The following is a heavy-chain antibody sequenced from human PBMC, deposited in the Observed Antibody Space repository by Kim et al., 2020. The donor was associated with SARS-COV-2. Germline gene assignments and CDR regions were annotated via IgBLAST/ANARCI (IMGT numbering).Heavy chain of an antibody. CDR1: GFTFSSYA. V-gene: IGHV3-30*04. J-gene: IGHJ4*02. Sequence: GGSLRLSCAASGFTFSSYAMHWVRQAPGKGLEWVAGISYDGSNKYYAYSVKGRFTISRDNSKNTLYLQMNSLSAEDTAVYYCARDRKYYGSGSYYPDYWGQGTMVTVSS. CDR3: ARDRKYYGSGSYYPDY. D-gene: IGHD3-10*01. CDR2: ISYDGSNK.